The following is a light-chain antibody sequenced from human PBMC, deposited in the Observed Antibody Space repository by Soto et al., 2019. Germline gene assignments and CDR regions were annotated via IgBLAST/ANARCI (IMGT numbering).Light chain of an antibody. CDR1: QTIVTW. Sequence: DVQMTQSPSTLSASIGDTVTITCRASQTIVTWLAWYQQKPGRPPKLLIYMASILESGVPSRFSGRGSGTEFTLTISGLQPDDLGTYYCQQYNSYPTTFGEGTKLEI. CDR3: QQYNSYPTT. CDR2: MAS. J-gene: IGKJ2*01. V-gene: IGKV1-5*03.